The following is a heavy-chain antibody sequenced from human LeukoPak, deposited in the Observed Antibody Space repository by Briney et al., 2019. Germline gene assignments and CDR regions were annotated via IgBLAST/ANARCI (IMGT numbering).Heavy chain of an antibody. J-gene: IGHJ3*02. D-gene: IGHD6-13*01. Sequence: PGGSLRLSCAASGLTFSSYAMHWVGQAPGKGREGVGVISQGGSKKYYADSVKGRFTISRANSKNTLYLQMNSLTAEDTAVYYCARLAAAGDAFDIWGQGTMVTVSS. CDR1: GLTFSSYA. CDR3: ARLAAAGDAFDI. CDR2: ISQGGSKK. V-gene: IGHV3-30-3*01.